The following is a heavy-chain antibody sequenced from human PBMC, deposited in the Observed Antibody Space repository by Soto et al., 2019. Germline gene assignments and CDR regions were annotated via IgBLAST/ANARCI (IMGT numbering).Heavy chain of an antibody. Sequence: SETLSLTCTVSGGSISSGGYYWSWIRQHPGKGLEWIGYIYYSGSTYYNPSLKSRVTISVETSKNQFSLKLSSVTAADTAVYYCATLWRSSLRKPHSPQDGLSREVEFDYWGQGTLVTVSS. J-gene: IGHJ4*02. CDR1: GGSISSGGYY. V-gene: IGHV4-31*03. CDR2: IYYSGST. D-gene: IGHD6-6*01. CDR3: ATLWRSSLRKPHSPQDGLSREVEFDY.